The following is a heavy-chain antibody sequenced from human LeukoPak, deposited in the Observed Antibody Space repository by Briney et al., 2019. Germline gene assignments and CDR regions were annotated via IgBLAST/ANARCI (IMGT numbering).Heavy chain of an antibody. Sequence: ASVKVSCKASGYTFNSYDINWVRHAAGQGLEWMGWLTPNSGNTGYAQKFQGRVTMTRDTSITTAYMELSSLRSEDTAVYYCSSVPEDYYGSGSYLNDWGQGTLVTVSS. V-gene: IGHV1-8*01. CDR1: GYTFNSYD. CDR2: LTPNSGNT. J-gene: IGHJ4*02. D-gene: IGHD3-10*01. CDR3: SSVPEDYYGSGSYLND.